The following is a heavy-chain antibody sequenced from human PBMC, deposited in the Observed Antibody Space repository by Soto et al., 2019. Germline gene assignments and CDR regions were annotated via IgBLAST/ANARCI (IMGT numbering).Heavy chain of an antibody. CDR3: ARDRARGLLWFGPKAP. J-gene: IGHJ5*02. CDR1: GYTFTSYG. CDR2: ISAYNGNT. V-gene: IGHV1-18*01. Sequence: ASVKVSCKASGYTFTSYGISWVRQAPGQGLEWMGWISAYNGNTNYAQKLQGRVTMTTDTSTSTAYMELRSLRSDDTAVYYCARDRARGLLWFGPKAPWGQGTQVTVS. D-gene: IGHD3-10*01.